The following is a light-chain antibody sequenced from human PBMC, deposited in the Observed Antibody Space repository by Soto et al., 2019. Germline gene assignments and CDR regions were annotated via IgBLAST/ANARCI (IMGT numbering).Light chain of an antibody. J-gene: IGKJ1*01. CDR2: ATS. Sequence: AIQMTQSPSSLSASVGDRVTITCRASQAIRTELGWYQQRPGKAPKLLIYATSNLQSGVPSRFSGSGSGTDFTLTINGLQPEDFATYYCLQDYSYPRTFGQGTKVDVK. V-gene: IGKV1-6*01. CDR1: QAIRTE. CDR3: LQDYSYPRT.